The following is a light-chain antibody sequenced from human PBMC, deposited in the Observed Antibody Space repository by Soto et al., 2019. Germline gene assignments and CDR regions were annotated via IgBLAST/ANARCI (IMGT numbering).Light chain of an antibody. CDR2: GIS. V-gene: IGKV3-15*01. CDR1: QSVNSTY. CDR3: QQYSKWPIT. J-gene: IGKJ5*01. Sequence: EFVLTQSPGTLSLSPGERATLSCRASQSVNSTYLAWYQQHPGQPPRLIIYGISTRATGIPARFSGSGSGTEFSLTISSLQSEDFEVYYCQQYSKWPITFGQGTRLEIK.